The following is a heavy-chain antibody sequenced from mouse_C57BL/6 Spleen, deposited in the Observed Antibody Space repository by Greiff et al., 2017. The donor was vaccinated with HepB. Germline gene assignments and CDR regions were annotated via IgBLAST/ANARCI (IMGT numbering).Heavy chain of an antibody. Sequence: QVQLQQPGAELVKPGASVKMSCKASGYTFTSYWITWVKQRPGQGLEWIGDIYPGSGSTNYNEKFKSKATLTVDTSSSTAYMQLSSLTSEDSAVYYCAINFITTVVAIDYWGQGTTLTVSS. D-gene: IGHD1-1*01. CDR2: IYPGSGST. V-gene: IGHV1-55*01. CDR3: AINFITTVVAIDY. CDR1: GYTFTSYW. J-gene: IGHJ2*01.